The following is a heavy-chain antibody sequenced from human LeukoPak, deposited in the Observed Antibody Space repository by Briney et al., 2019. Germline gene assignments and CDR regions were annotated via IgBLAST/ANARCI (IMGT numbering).Heavy chain of an antibody. CDR3: ARRTTVAPEYHFGS. V-gene: IGHV4-59*08. CDR1: GGSISSYY. D-gene: IGHD5-12*01. J-gene: IGHJ4*02. Sequence: SETLSLTCSVSGGSISSYYWSWVRQPPGKGLEWIGYIYYSGSINYNPSLKSRVTISLDMSKNQFSLKLTSVTAADTAVYYCARRTTVAPEYHFGSWGQGILVTVST. CDR2: IYYSGSI.